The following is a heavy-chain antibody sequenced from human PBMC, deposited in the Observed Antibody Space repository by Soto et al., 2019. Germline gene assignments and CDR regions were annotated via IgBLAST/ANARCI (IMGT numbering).Heavy chain of an antibody. CDR2: ISYDSDTI. Sequence: QTGGSPRLSCAGSGFTFGTYSMNWVRQAAGKGLEWIAYISYDSDTIQYADSVKGRFTISRDNAKNSLYLQMNSLRDEDTAVYYCARLYYDYVWGQGTTVTVSS. V-gene: IGHV3-48*02. D-gene: IGHD3-3*01. CDR3: ARLYYDYV. J-gene: IGHJ6*02. CDR1: GFTFGTYS.